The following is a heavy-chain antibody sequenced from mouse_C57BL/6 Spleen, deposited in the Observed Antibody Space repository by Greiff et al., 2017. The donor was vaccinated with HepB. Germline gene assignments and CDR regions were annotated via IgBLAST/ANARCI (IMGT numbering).Heavy chain of an antibody. V-gene: IGHV1-59*01. CDR2: IDPSDSYT. J-gene: IGHJ2*01. Sequence: QVHVKQPGAELVRPGTSVKLSCKASGYTFTSYWMHWVKQRPGQGLEWIGVIDPSDSYTNYNQKFKGKATLTVDTSSSTAYMQLSSLTSEDSAVYYCATLITTVVGFDYWGQGTTLTVSS. CDR3: ATLITTVVGFDY. D-gene: IGHD1-1*01. CDR1: GYTFTSYW.